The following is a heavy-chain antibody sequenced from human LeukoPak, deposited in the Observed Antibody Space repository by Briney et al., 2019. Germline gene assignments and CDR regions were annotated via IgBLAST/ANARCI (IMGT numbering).Heavy chain of an antibody. J-gene: IGHJ2*01. Sequence: SETLSLTCTVSGGSISSSSYYWGWIRQPPGKGLEWIGSIYYSGSTYYNPSLKSRVTISVDTSKNQFSLKLSSVTAADTAVYYCAREVEMATIVWYFDLWGRGTLVTVSS. D-gene: IGHD5-24*01. CDR2: IYYSGST. CDR1: GGSISSSSYY. CDR3: AREVEMATIVWYFDL. V-gene: IGHV4-39*07.